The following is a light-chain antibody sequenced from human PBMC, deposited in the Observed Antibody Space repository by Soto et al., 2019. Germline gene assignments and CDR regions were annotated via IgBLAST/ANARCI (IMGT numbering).Light chain of an antibody. J-gene: IGKJ1*01. CDR2: DAS. CDR3: QQRSNWPPAT. CDR1: QSVSRS. Sequence: EIVLTQSPATLSLSPGDRATLSCRASQSVSRSLTWYQQKPGQAPRLLIYDASNRATGIPARFSGSGSGTDFTLTISSLEPEDFAVYYCQQRSNWPPATFGQGTKVDIK. V-gene: IGKV3-11*01.